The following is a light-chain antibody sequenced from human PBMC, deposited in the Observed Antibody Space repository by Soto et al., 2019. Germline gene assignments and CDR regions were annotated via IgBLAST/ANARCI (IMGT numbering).Light chain of an antibody. V-gene: IGKV4-1*01. CDR2: WAS. Sequence: DIVMTQSPDSLAVSLGERATINCKSSQSLLYSSNNKNYLAWYQQKPGQPPKLLIYWASTRESVVPDRFSGSGSGTDFTLTISNLQAEDVAVYYCQQYYSTPRTFGQGTKVEIK. CDR3: QQYYSTPRT. CDR1: QSLLYSSNNKNY. J-gene: IGKJ1*01.